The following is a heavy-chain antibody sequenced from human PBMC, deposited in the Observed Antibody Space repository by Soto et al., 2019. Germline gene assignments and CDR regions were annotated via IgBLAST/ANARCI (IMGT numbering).Heavy chain of an antibody. CDR1: GFTFSSYA. D-gene: IGHD3-10*01. J-gene: IGHJ4*02. Sequence: EVQLLESGGGLVQPGGSLRLSCAASGFTFSSYAMSWVRQAPGKGLEWVSAISGSGGSTYYADSVKGRFTISRDNSKNTLYLQMNSLTAEDTAVYYCARAYMGRVLLLDYWGQGPLVTVSS. CDR3: ARAYMGRVLLLDY. CDR2: ISGSGGST. V-gene: IGHV3-23*01.